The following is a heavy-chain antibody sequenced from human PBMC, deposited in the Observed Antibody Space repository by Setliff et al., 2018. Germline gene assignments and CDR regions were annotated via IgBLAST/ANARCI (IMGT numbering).Heavy chain of an antibody. J-gene: IGHJ4*02. D-gene: IGHD1-26*01. Sequence: SETLSLTCAVYGGSFSGYYWTWIRQPPGKGLEWIGEINHSGSSNNNPSLKSRVTISLDTSKNHFSLKLDSVTAADTALYYCARSPSSGAYWNPRPFYSDYWARGTLVTVSS. V-gene: IGHV4-34*01. CDR1: GGSFSGYY. CDR2: INHSGSS. CDR3: ARSPSSGAYWNPRPFYSDY.